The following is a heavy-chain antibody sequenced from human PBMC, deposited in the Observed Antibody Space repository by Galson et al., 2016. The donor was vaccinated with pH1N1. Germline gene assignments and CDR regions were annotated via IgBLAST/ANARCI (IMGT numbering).Heavy chain of an antibody. J-gene: IGHJ4*02. CDR2: IYPGDSDT. CDR1: GYSFSSHW. CDR3: ARRSAVAGVDY. D-gene: IGHD6-19*01. Sequence: QSGAEVKKPGESLKISCQGSGYSFSSHWIGWVRQMPGKGLEWMGIIYPGDSDTKYSPSFQGQVTFSADKSSSTAYVQWNSLKTSDTAMYFCARRSAVAGVDYWGQGTLVTVSS. V-gene: IGHV5-51*01.